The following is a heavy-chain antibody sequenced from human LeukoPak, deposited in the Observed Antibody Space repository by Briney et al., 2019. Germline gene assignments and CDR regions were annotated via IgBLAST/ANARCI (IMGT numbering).Heavy chain of an antibody. V-gene: IGHV3-53*01. CDR1: GFTVSSNY. Sequence: GGSLRLSCAASGFTVSSNYMSWVRQAPGKGLEWVSVIYSGGSTYYADSVKGRFTISRDNSKNTLYLQMNSLRAEDTAVYYCARWGLTGAAAGTHDYWGQGTLVTVSS. CDR3: ARWGLTGAAAGTHDY. CDR2: IYSGGST. J-gene: IGHJ4*02. D-gene: IGHD6-13*01.